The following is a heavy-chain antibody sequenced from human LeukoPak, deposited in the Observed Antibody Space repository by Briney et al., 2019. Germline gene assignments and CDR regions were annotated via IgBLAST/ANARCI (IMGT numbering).Heavy chain of an antibody. CDR3: TAERAGTIVDY. Sequence: SETLSLTCAVSGYSMTSDCYWGWIRQPPGKGLEWIGSIFRSGGTYYNPSLKSRVTMSVDTSKNLFSLNLSSVTAADTAVYYCTAERAGTIVDYWGQGVLVTVSS. CDR2: IFRSGGT. D-gene: IGHD5-24*01. CDR1: GYSMTSDCY. V-gene: IGHV4-38-2*01. J-gene: IGHJ4*02.